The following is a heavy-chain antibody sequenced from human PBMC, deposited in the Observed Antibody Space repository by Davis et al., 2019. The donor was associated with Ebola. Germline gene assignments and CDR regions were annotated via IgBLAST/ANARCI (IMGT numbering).Heavy chain of an antibody. CDR2: IRSKANSYAT. CDR1: GFTFSGSA. CDR3: TRHLNYYYYYGMDV. V-gene: IGHV3-73*01. Sequence: GESLKISCAASGFTFSGSAMHWVRQASGKGLEWVGRIRSKANSYATAYAASVKGRFTISRDDSKNTAYLQMNSLKTEDTAVYYCTRHLNYYYYYGMDVWGQGTTVTVSS. J-gene: IGHJ6*02.